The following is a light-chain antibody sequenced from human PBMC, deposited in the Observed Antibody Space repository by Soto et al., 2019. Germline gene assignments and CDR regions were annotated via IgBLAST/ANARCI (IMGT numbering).Light chain of an antibody. CDR2: DAS. J-gene: IGKJ2*01. CDR1: QSISNN. CDR3: QQYNNWPPKHT. V-gene: IGKV3-15*01. Sequence: EIVMTQSPATLSVSPGERVTLSCRASQSISNNLAWYQHKPGRAPRVLIYDASTRTTGVPVRFSGSGSGPEFTLTISSLQSDDFAVYYCQQYNNWPPKHTFGQGTKLEIK.